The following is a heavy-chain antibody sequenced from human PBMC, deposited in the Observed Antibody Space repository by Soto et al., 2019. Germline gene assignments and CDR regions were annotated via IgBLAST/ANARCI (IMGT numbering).Heavy chain of an antibody. J-gene: IGHJ6*04. CDR1: GGSFSGYY. D-gene: IGHD3-22*01. CDR3: ARGPSNYYDSSVGGMAV. CDR2: INHSGST. V-gene: IGHV4-34*01. Sequence: SETLSLTCAVYGGSFSGYYWSWIRQPPGKGLEWIGEINHSGSTNYNPSLKSRVTISVDTSKNQFSLKLSSVTAADTAVYYCARGPSNYYDSSVGGMAVWGKGTTLTVSS.